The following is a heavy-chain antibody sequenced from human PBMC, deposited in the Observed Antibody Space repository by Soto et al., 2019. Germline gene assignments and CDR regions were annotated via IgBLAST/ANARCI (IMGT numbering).Heavy chain of an antibody. V-gene: IGHV5-51*01. J-gene: IGHJ4*02. CDR2: IYPGDSDT. CDR1: GYRFTSYW. D-gene: IGHD3-22*01. Sequence: PGESLKISCKGSGYRFTSYWIGWVRQMPGKGLEWMGIIYPGDSDTRYSPSFQGQVTISADKSISTAYLQWSSLKASDTAMYYCATSPSYYDSSGYYSDYWGQGTLVTVSS. CDR3: ATSPSYYDSSGYYSDY.